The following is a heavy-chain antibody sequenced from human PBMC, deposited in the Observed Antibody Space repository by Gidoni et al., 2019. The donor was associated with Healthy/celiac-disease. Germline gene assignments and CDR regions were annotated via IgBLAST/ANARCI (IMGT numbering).Heavy chain of an antibody. CDR2: INHSGST. V-gene: IGHV4-34*01. CDR3: ARGRSPGGHIVVVTARWGWFDP. J-gene: IGHJ5*02. CDR1: GGSFSGYY. Sequence: QVQLQQWGAGLLKPSETLSLTCAVYGGSFSGYYWSWIRQPPGKGLEWIGEINHSGSTNYNPSLKSRVTISVDTSKNQFSLKLSSVTAADTAVYYCARGRSPGGHIVVVTARWGWFDPWGQGTLVTVSS. D-gene: IGHD2-21*02.